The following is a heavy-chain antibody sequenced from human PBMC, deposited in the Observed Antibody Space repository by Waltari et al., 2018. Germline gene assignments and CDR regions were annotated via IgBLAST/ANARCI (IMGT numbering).Heavy chain of an antibody. Sequence: QVQLQESGPGLVKPSQTLSLTCTVSGGSISSGDYYWSWIRQPPGKGLEWIGYIYYSGSTYYNPSLKSRVTISVDTSKNQFSLKLSSVTAADTAVYYCARVLLSPYDSSGYYFDYWGQGTLVTVSS. CDR2: IYYSGST. CDR3: ARVLLSPYDSSGYYFDY. J-gene: IGHJ4*02. V-gene: IGHV4-30-4*08. CDR1: GGSISSGDYY. D-gene: IGHD3-22*01.